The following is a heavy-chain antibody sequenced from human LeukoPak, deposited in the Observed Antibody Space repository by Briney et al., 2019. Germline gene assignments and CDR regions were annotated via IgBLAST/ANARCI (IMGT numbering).Heavy chain of an antibody. Sequence: WASVKVSCKASGHTFTGYYIHWVRQAPGQGLEWMGYINPNSGDTNYTQKFQGRVTMTRDTSISTAYMELSRLRSDDTAVYYCAREGSSSWYNYWGQGTLVTVSS. J-gene: IGHJ4*02. CDR3: AREGSSSWYNY. CDR1: GHTFTGYY. CDR2: INPNSGDT. V-gene: IGHV1-2*02. D-gene: IGHD6-13*01.